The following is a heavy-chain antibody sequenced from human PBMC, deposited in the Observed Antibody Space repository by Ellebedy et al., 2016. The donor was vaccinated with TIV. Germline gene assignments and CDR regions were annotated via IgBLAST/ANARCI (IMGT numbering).Heavy chain of an antibody. J-gene: IGHJ4*02. Sequence: SETLSLTXTVSGGSISSGSYFWGWIRQPPGKGLEWIGIIYYSGSTYYNPSLNSRATISLDTSKNQFSLNLRSVTAADAAVYYCARPLRSTVTTSIYFDSWGQGALVTVSS. CDR2: IYYSGST. CDR1: GGSISSGSYF. V-gene: IGHV4-39*01. CDR3: ARPLRSTVTTSIYFDS. D-gene: IGHD4-17*01.